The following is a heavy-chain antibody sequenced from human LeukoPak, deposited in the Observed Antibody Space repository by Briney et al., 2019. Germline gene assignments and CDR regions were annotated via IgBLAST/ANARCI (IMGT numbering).Heavy chain of an antibody. J-gene: IGHJ4*02. V-gene: IGHV5-51*01. D-gene: IGHD4-17*01. CDR2: IYPGDSDT. CDR1: GYSFTSYW. CDR3: ARAMTTVTRRDY. Sequence: GESLKISCNGSGYSFTSYWIDWVRQMPGKGLEWMGIIYPGDSDTRYSPSFQGQVNISVDKSISTAYLQWSSLKASDTAMYYCARAMTTVTRRDYWGQGTLVTVSS.